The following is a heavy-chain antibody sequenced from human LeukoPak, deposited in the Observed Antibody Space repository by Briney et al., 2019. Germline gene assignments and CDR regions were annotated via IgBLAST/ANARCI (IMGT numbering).Heavy chain of an antibody. CDR2: IYYSGST. CDR3: ARWAVSGYYLNDAFDI. CDR1: GGSISSYY. Sequence: PSETLSLTCTVSGGSISSYYWSWIRQPPGKGLEWIGYIYYSGSTNYNPPLKSRVTISVDTSKNQFSLKLSSVTAADTAVYYCARWAVSGYYLNDAFDIWGQGTMVTVSS. V-gene: IGHV4-59*08. J-gene: IGHJ3*02. D-gene: IGHD3-22*01.